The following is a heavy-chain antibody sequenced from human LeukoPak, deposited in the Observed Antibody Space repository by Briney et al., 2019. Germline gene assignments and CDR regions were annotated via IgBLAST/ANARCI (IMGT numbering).Heavy chain of an antibody. CDR1: GGSISSSSYY. D-gene: IGHD3-10*01. V-gene: IGHV4-39*01. Sequence: PSETLSLTCTVSGGSISSSSYYWGWIRQPPGKGLEWIGSIYHSGSTYYNPSLKSRVTISVDTSKNQFSLKLSSVTAADTAVFYCAGSDYYYYMDVWGKGTTATVSS. CDR3: AGSDYYYYMDV. CDR2: IYHSGST. J-gene: IGHJ6*03.